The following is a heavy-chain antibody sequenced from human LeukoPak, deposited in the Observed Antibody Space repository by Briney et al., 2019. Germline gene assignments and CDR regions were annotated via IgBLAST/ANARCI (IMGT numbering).Heavy chain of an antibody. CDR3: ARESSGYSYGGIDY. Sequence: SETLSLTCTVSGGSISSYYWSWIRQPPGKGLEWIGCIYYSGSTNYNPSLKSRVTISVDTSKNQSSLKLSSVTAADTAVYYCARESSGYSYGGIDYWGQGTLVTVSS. CDR2: IYYSGST. D-gene: IGHD5-18*01. V-gene: IGHV4-59*01. CDR1: GGSISSYY. J-gene: IGHJ4*02.